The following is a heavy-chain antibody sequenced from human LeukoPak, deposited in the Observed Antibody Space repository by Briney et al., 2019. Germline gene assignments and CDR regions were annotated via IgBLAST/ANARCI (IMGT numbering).Heavy chain of an antibody. CDR1: GYRFTTYW. Sequence: GESLKISCKGSGYRFTTYWIDWVRQMPGKGLEWMGSIYPSDSGVRYSLSFQGQVTISDDKSINTAYLQWSSLKASDTAIYYCARRGPGFTSSPGPDYWGQGTLVTVSS. D-gene: IGHD3-10*01. CDR2: IYPSDSGV. CDR3: ARRGPGFTSSPGPDY. V-gene: IGHV5-51*01. J-gene: IGHJ4*02.